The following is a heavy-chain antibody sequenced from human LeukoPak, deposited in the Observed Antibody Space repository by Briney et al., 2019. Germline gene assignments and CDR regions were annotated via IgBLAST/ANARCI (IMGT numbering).Heavy chain of an antibody. V-gene: IGHV3-74*01. CDR3: ARARWSSTGWFLGY. D-gene: IGHD6-19*01. CDR1: GFTFRTYG. Sequence: PGRSLRLSCAASGFTFRTYGMHWVRQAPGKGLVWVSRVNPQGSGTSYTDSVKGRFTISRDNAKDALHLRMDNLRVEDTAVYYCARARWSSTGWFLGYWGQGTLVTVSS. J-gene: IGHJ4*02. CDR2: VNPQGSGT.